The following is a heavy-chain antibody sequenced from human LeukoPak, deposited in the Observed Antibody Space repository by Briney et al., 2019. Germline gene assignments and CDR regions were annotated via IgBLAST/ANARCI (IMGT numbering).Heavy chain of an antibody. Sequence: GGSLRLSCTASGFTFSNYWMNWVRQAPGKGLEWVAVISYDGSNKYYADSVKGRFTISRDNSKNTLYLQMNSLRAEDTAVYYCAKGSKITIFGVVTGDYWGQGTLVTVSS. CDR2: ISYDGSNK. J-gene: IGHJ4*02. CDR1: GFTFSNYW. V-gene: IGHV3-30*18. CDR3: AKGSKITIFGVVTGDY. D-gene: IGHD3-3*01.